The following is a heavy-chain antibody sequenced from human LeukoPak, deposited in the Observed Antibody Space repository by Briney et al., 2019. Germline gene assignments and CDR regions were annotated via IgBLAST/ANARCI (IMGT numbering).Heavy chain of an antibody. Sequence: SETLSLTCAVYGGSFSGYYWSWIRQPPGKGLEWIGEINHSGSTNYNPSLKSRVTISVDTSKNQFSLKLSSVTAADTAVYYCARGWLHQKGWFDPWGQGTLVTVSS. V-gene: IGHV4-34*01. D-gene: IGHD5-24*01. CDR3: ARGWLHQKGWFDP. CDR1: GGSFSGYY. J-gene: IGHJ5*02. CDR2: INHSGST.